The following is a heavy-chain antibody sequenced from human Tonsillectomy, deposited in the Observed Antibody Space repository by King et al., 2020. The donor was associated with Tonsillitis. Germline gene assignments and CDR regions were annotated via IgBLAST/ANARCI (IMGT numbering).Heavy chain of an antibody. J-gene: IGHJ4*02. V-gene: IGHV3-23*04. Sequence: VQLVESGGGFIQPGGSLRLSCGASGFSFNSYALSWVRQAPGKGLEWVSFISSSGGSTYYADSVKGRFTISRDNSKNTLYLHMNSLRAEDTAVYYCAKEASYCGDDCYAGFDHWGQGTLAT. D-gene: IGHD2-21*02. CDR3: AKEASYCGDDCYAGFDH. CDR1: GFSFNSYA. CDR2: ISSSGGST.